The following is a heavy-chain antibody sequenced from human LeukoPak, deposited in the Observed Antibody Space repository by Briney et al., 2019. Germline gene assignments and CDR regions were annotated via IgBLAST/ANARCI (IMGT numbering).Heavy chain of an antibody. J-gene: IGHJ4*02. CDR1: GFTFSSYT. V-gene: IGHV3-21*01. CDR2: ISSDSNYI. CDR3: ERKENILTGHKDH. Sequence: GGSLRLSCAASGFTFSSYTMTWVRQAPGKGLEWVSSISSDSNYIYYADSVKGRFTISRDNAWNSLYLQMNSLRAEETAVYVCERKENILTGHKDHWGQGTLVTVSS. D-gene: IGHD3-9*01.